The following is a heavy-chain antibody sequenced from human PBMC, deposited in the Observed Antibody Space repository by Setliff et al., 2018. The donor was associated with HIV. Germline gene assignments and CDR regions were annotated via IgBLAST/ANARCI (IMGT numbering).Heavy chain of an antibody. Sequence: PSETLSLTCAVSGYSIRSGYYWGWIRQSPGKGLEWIGTMFRTGTSYHNPSLTSRVTISQATSKNQFSLELTSVTAADTAVYYCATVDGTRYLDYWGQGKLVTVSS. CDR3: ATVDGTRYLDY. V-gene: IGHV4-38-2*01. CDR2: MFRTGTS. CDR1: GYSIRSGYY. J-gene: IGHJ4*02. D-gene: IGHD1-1*01.